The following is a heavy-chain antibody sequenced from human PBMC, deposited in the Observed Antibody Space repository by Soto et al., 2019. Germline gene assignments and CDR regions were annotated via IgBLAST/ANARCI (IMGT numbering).Heavy chain of an antibody. D-gene: IGHD1-26*01. CDR1: VFFFSAYC. CDR3: ARGPEGFHTLPNNWFDP. V-gene: IGHV3-7*01. CDR2: IKQDGSET. J-gene: IGHJ5*02. Sequence: VGSLRLSCASSVFFFSAYCMSCVRHSPGKWLEWVASIKQDGSETYYLDSVKGRFTFSRDNAKNSLDLQMSRLRAEDTAVYYCARGPEGFHTLPNNWFDPWGQGTPVSVSS.